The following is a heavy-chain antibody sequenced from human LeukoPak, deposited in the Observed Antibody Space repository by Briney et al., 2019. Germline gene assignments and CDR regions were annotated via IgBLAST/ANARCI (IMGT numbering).Heavy chain of an antibody. CDR3: AGGSYITQIDY. Sequence: PGGSLRLSCAASGFTFSSFAVSWVRQAPGKGLEWVSGISGSGGRTDYADSVKGRFTISRDNSKNTLYLQMTSLRPEDTAVYYCAGGSYITQIDYWGEGTPMTASS. D-gene: IGHD1-26*01. CDR1: GFTFSSFA. J-gene: IGHJ4*02. CDR2: ISGSGGRT. V-gene: IGHV3-23*01.